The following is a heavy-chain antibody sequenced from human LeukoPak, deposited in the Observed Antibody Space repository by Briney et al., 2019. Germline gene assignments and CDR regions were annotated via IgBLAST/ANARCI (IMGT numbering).Heavy chain of an antibody. CDR2: IIPILGIA. CDR1: GGTFSSYT. CDR3: AREIAARPLDY. D-gene: IGHD6-6*01. J-gene: IGHJ4*02. V-gene: IGHV1-69*04. Sequence: ASVKVSCKASGGTFSSYTISWVRQAPGQGLEWMGRIIPILGIANYAQKFQGRVTITADKSTSTAYMELRSLRSDDTAVYYCAREIAARPLDYWGQGTLVTVSS.